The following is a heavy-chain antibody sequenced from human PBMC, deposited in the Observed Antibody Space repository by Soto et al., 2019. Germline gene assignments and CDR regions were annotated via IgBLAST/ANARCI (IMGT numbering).Heavy chain of an antibody. D-gene: IGHD3-3*01. Sequence: SETLSLTCTVSGGSISSGGYYWSWIRQHPGKGLEWIGYIYYSGSTYYNPSLKSRVTISVDTSKNQFSLKLSSVTAADTAVYYCAGVSNGGIENTIFGVVITFDYWGQGTLVTVSS. V-gene: IGHV4-31*03. CDR2: IYYSGST. CDR3: AGVSNGGIENTIFGVVITFDY. J-gene: IGHJ4*02. CDR1: GGSISSGGYY.